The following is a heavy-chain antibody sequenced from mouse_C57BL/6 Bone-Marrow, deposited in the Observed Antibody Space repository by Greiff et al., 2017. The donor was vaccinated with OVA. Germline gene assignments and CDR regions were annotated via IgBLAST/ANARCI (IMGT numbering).Heavy chain of an antibody. V-gene: IGHV2-6*01. J-gene: IGHJ2*01. D-gene: IGHD4-1*01. CDR2: IWGVGST. CDR1: GFSLTSYG. CDR3: ASVTGRVPFDY. Sequence: QVQLQQSGPGLVAPSQSLSITCTVSGFSLTSYGVDWVRQSPGKGLEWLGVIWGVGSTNYNSALKSRLSISKDNSKSQVFLKMNSLQTDDTAMYYCASVTGRVPFDYWGQGTTLTVSS.